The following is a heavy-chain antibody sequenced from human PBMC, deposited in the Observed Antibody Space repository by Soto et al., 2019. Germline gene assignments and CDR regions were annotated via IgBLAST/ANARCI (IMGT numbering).Heavy chain of an antibody. Sequence: EVQLVESGGGLVKPGGSLRLSCAASGFTFSSYSMNWVRQAPGKGLEWVSSISSSSSYIYYADSVKGRFTISRDNAKNSLYLQMNSLRAEDTAVYYCARVYCSSPSCYGGYYYYGMDVWGQGTTVTVSS. V-gene: IGHV3-21*01. J-gene: IGHJ6*02. CDR2: ISSSSSYI. CDR3: ARVYCSSPSCYGGYYYYGMDV. D-gene: IGHD2-2*01. CDR1: GFTFSSYS.